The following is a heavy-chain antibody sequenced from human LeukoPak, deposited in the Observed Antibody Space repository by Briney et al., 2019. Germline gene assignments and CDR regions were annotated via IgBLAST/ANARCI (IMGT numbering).Heavy chain of an antibody. V-gene: IGHV4-39*07. CDR2: IYYSGST. CDR3: ARRIVGANPCIDY. J-gene: IGHJ4*02. D-gene: IGHD1-26*01. CDR1: GGSISSSSYY. Sequence: PSETLSLTCTVSGGSISSSSYYWGWIRQPPGKGLEWIGSIYYSGSTSYNSSLKSRVTISVDTSKNQFSLKLSSVTAADTAVYYCARRIVGANPCIDYWGQGTLVTVSS.